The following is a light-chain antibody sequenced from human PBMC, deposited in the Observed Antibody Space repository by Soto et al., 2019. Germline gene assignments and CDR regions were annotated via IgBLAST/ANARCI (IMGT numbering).Light chain of an antibody. J-gene: IGKJ5*01. V-gene: IGKV3-11*01. Sequence: EIVLTQSPGSLSLSPGERATLSCRASQSVSSNLAWYQQKPGQAPRLLIYGASTRATGIPARFSGSGSGTDFTLTISSLEPEDFAVYYCHQRQYWPPITFGQGTRLEI. CDR2: GAS. CDR1: QSVSSN. CDR3: HQRQYWPPIT.